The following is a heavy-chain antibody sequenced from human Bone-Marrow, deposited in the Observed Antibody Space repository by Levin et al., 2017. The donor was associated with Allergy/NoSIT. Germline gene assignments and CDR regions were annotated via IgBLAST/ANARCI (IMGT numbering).Heavy chain of an antibody. D-gene: IGHD6-6*01. CDR1: GGSISSSNW. CDR3: ARDTRGSSSSNWFDP. V-gene: IGHV4-4*02. Sequence: SETLSLTCAVSGGSISSSNWWSWVRQPPGKGLEWIGEIYHSGSTNYNPSLKSRVTISVDKSKNQFSLKLSSVTAADTAVYYCARDTRGSSSSNWFDPWGQGTLVTVSS. J-gene: IGHJ5*02. CDR2: IYHSGST.